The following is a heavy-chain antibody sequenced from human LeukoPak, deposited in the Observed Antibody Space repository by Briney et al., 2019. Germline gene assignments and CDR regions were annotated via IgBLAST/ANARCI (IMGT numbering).Heavy chain of an antibody. D-gene: IGHD3-22*01. CDR2: INPNSGGT. Sequence: GASGRVSCKASGYTFAGYYMHWGRRAPGQGLEGRGWINPNSGGTNSSQKFQVRVTMTRDTASSTTYMGRSRLRSDDTAVYYCARLGYSSGSDYWGQGTLVTVSS. J-gene: IGHJ4*02. CDR3: ARLGYSSGSDY. CDR1: GYTFAGYY. V-gene: IGHV1-2*02.